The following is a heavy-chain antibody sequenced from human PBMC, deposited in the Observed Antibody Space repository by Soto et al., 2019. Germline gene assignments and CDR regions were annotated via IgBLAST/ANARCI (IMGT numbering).Heavy chain of an antibody. D-gene: IGHD2-15*01. V-gene: IGHV1-18*01. CDR1: GYTFNNYG. CDR2: IGPYNGNT. Sequence: QVQLVQSGAEVKKPGASVKVSCKASGYTFNNYGISWVRQAPGQGLEWMGWIGPYNGNTDHAQNFQGRVTMTTDTSTNTAYMELRSLRSHDTALYYCARCYCSVGSCYTCWHFDLWGRGTLVTVSS. CDR3: ARCYCSVGSCYTCWHFDL. J-gene: IGHJ2*01.